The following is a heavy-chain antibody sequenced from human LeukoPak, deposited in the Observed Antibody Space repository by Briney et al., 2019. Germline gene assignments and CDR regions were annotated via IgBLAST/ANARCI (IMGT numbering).Heavy chain of an antibody. V-gene: IGHV4-34*01. CDR2: INHSGST. CDR3: ARRPGDYGGNSDWFDP. D-gene: IGHD4-17*01. Sequence: SETLSLTCAVYGGSFSGYYWSWIRQPPGKGLEWIGEINHSGSTNYNPSLKSRVTISVDTSKNQFSLKLSSVTAADTAVYYCARRPGDYGGNSDWFDPWGQGTLVTVSS. CDR1: GGSFSGYY. J-gene: IGHJ5*02.